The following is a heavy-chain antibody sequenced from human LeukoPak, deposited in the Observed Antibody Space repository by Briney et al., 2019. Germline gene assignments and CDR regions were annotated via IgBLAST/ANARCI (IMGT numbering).Heavy chain of an antibody. J-gene: IGHJ4*02. CDR1: RFTFSTYA. CDR2: IWYDGSNK. CDR3: AKEIEARGTFDF. D-gene: IGHD3-10*01. V-gene: IGHV3-33*06. Sequence: GGSLRLSCAASRFTFSTYAMHWVRQVPGKGLEWVAVIWYDGSNKYYADSVKGRFTISRDNSQSTLYLQMNSLRAEDTAVYYCAKEIEARGTFDFWGQGTLVTVSS.